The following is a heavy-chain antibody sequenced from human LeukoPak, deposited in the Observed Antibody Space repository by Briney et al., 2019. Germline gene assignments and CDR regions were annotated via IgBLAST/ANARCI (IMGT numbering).Heavy chain of an antibody. D-gene: IGHD3-9*01. CDR3: ARGPGLRYFDWLLPTTASFDY. Sequence: SETLSLTCNVSGGSISSYYWSWIRQPPGKGLEWIGYIYYSGSTNYNPSLKSRVTISVDTSKNQFSLKLSSVTAADTAVYYCARGPGLRYFDWLLPTTASFDYWGQGTLVTVSS. CDR2: IYYSGST. CDR1: GGSISSYY. V-gene: IGHV4-59*01. J-gene: IGHJ4*02.